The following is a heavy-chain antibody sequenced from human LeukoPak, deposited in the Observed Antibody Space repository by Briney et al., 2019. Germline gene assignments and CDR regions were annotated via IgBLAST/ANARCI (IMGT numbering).Heavy chain of an antibody. V-gene: IGHV1-2*06. Sequence: ASVKASCKASGYTFTGYYMHWVRQAPGQGLEWMGRINPNSGGTNYAQKFQGRVTMTRDTSISTAYMELSRLRSDDTAVYYCARESFGVVVVAAHDYWGQGTLVTVSS. CDR3: ARESFGVVVVAAHDY. CDR1: GYTFTGYY. J-gene: IGHJ4*02. CDR2: INPNSGGT. D-gene: IGHD2-15*01.